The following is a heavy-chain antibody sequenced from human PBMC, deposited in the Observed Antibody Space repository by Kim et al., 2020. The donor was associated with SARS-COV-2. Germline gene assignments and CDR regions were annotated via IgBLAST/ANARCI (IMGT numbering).Heavy chain of an antibody. CDR3: AKVALPSDDAFDI. CDR2: ISYDGSNK. V-gene: IGHV3-30*18. CDR1: GFTFSSYG. Sequence: GGSLRPSCAASGFTFSSYGMHWVRQAPGKGLEWVAVISYDGSNKYYADSVKGRFTISRDNSKNTLYLQMNSLRAEDTAVYYCAKVALPSDDAFDIWGQGTMVTVSS. J-gene: IGHJ3*02.